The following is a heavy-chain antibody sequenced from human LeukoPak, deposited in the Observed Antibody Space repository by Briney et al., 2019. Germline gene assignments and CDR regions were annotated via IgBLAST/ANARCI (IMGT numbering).Heavy chain of an antibody. J-gene: IGHJ4*02. V-gene: IGHV3-48*01. CDR2: ISSSSSNI. CDR1: GFTFSSYS. CDR3: ARVEDYDSSGPDY. D-gene: IGHD3-22*01. Sequence: PGGSLRLSCAVSGFTFSSYSMNWVRQAPGKGLEWVSYISSSSSNIYYADSVKGRFTISRDNARNSLYLLMNSLRVEDTAVYYCARVEDYDSSGPDYWGQGTLATVSS.